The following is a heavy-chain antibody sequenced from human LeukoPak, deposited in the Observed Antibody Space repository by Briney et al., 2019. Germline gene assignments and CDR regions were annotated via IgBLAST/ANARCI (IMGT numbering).Heavy chain of an antibody. CDR3: ARDRAAAGIKAGPSD. CDR1: GFTFSSYS. J-gene: IGHJ4*02. CDR2: IWYDGSNK. Sequence: GGSLRLSCAASGFTFSSYSMNWVRQAPGKGLEWVAVIWYDGSNKYYADSVKGRFTISRDNSKNTLYLQMNSLRAEDTAVYYCARDRAAAGIKAGPSDWGQGTLVTVSS. D-gene: IGHD6-13*01. V-gene: IGHV3-33*08.